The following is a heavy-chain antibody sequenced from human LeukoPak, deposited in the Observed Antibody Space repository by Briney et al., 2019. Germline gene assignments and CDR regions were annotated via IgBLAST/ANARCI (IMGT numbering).Heavy chain of an antibody. J-gene: IGHJ4*02. CDR2: IYTSGST. V-gene: IGHV4-4*09. CDR3: ARLGYYKFVDY. D-gene: IGHD2/OR15-2a*01. Sequence: SETLSLTCTVSGGSISSYYWSWIRQPPGKGLEWIGYIYTSGSTNYNPSLKSRVTISVDTSKNQFSLKLSSVTAADTAVYYCARLGYYKFVDYWGQGTLVPVSS. CDR1: GGSISSYY.